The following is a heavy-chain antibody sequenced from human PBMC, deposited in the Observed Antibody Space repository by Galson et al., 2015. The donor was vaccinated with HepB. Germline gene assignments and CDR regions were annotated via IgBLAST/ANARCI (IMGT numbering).Heavy chain of an antibody. Sequence: SLRLSCAASGFTFSSYGMHWVRQAPGKGLEWVAVISYDGTSKYYADSVKGRFTISRDNSKNTLHLQMNSLRAEDTALYYCARGADWNSFDYWAQGTLVTVSS. CDR3: ARGADWNSFDY. J-gene: IGHJ4*02. CDR1: GFTFSSYG. CDR2: ISYDGTSK. V-gene: IGHV3-30*19. D-gene: IGHD1-1*01.